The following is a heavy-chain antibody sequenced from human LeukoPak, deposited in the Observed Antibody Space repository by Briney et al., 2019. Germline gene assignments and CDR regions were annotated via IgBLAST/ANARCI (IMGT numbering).Heavy chain of an antibody. V-gene: IGHV4-39*01. Sequence: SETLSLTCTVSGGSISSSSYYWGWIRQPPGKGLEWIGSIYYSGSTYYNPSLKSRVTISVDTSKNQFSMKLSSVTDADTAVYYCARQGSAYCSSASCHKTNYYYYYMDVWGKGTTVTVSS. D-gene: IGHD2-2*02. CDR1: GGSISSSSYY. J-gene: IGHJ6*03. CDR2: IYYSGST. CDR3: ARQGSAYCSSASCHKTNYYYYYMDV.